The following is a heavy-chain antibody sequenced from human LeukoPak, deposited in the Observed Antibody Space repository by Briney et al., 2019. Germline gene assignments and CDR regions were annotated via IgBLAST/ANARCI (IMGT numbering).Heavy chain of an antibody. V-gene: IGHV1-18*01. J-gene: IGHJ4*02. CDR3: ARDHCGADCSPALYYFDC. Sequence: ASVKVSCKASGYTFTSYGISWVRQAPGQGLEWMGWISTYNGNTNYAQKFRGRVTMTTDTSTSTAYMELRSLRSDDTAVYYCARDHCGADCSPALYYFDCWGQGTLVTVSS. CDR1: GYTFTSYG. CDR2: ISTYNGNT. D-gene: IGHD2-21*02.